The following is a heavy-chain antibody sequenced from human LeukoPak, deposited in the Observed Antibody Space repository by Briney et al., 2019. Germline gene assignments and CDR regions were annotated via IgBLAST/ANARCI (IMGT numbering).Heavy chain of an antibody. J-gene: IGHJ5*02. CDR1: GYTFTGYY. CDR2: INPNSGGT. V-gene: IGHV1-2*02. CDR3: ARDHGAAYCSGGSCYSQGGYWFDP. Sequence: ASVKVSFKASGYTFTGYYMHWVRQAPGQGLEWLGWINPNSGGTNYAQKFQGRVTMTRDTSISTAYMELRRLRSDDTAVYYCARDHGAAYCSGGSCYSQGGYWFDPWGQGTLVTVSS. D-gene: IGHD2-15*01.